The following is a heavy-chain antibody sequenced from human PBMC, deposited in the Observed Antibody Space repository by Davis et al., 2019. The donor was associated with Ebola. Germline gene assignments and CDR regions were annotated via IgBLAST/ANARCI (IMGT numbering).Heavy chain of an antibody. D-gene: IGHD1-14*01. J-gene: IGHJ6*02. CDR2: IDEKGAK. CDR3: GRVIFFPGIGMDI. CDR1: GFSISDYY. Sequence: GESLKISCAASGFSISDYYMSWIRQAPGRGLEWVSFIDEKGAKFHADSVRGRFTISRDNVKNTLYVQMNSLRAEDTGIYYCGRVIFFPGIGMDIWGQGTTVTVSS. V-gene: IGHV3-11*04.